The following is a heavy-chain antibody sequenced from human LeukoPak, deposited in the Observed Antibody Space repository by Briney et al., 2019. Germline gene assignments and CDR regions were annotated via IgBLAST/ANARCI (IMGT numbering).Heavy chain of an antibody. J-gene: IGHJ4*02. CDR1: GFTFSDHY. CDR3: TRDPDYDDPD. CDR2: ITSSGRST. V-gene: IGHV3-11*01. D-gene: IGHD3-22*01. Sequence: GGSLRLSCTASGFTFSDHYMTWMRQAPGKGLEWISYITSSGRSTDYADSVKGRFIIPRDNAKNSLFLQMSSLGVEDTAVYYCTRDPDYDDPDWGQGTLVTVSS.